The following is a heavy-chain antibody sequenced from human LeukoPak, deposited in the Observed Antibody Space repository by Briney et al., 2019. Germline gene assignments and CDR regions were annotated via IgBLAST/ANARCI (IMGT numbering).Heavy chain of an antibody. CDR3: ARVKGEGYYDSSGYYDY. D-gene: IGHD3-22*01. J-gene: IGHJ4*02. V-gene: IGHV1-18*04. CDR2: ISAYNGNT. Sequence: ASVKVSCTTSGYTFTGYYMHWVRQAPGQGLEWMGWISAYNGNTNYAQKLQGRVTMTTDTSTSTAYMELRGLRSDDTAVYYCARVKGEGYYDSSGYYDYWGQGTLVTVSS. CDR1: GYTFTGYY.